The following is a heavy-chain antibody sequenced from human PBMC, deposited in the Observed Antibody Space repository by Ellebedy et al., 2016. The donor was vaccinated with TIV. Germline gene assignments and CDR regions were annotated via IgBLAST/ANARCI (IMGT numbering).Heavy chain of an antibody. D-gene: IGHD3-10*01. CDR3: ARGSKRLLITMVRGATNWFDP. V-gene: IGHV4-59*12. J-gene: IGHJ5*02. Sequence: MPSETLSLTCTVSGGSISSYYWSWIRQPPGKGLEWIGYIYYSGSTNYNPSLKSRVTISVDTSKNQFSLKLSSVTAADTAVYYCARGSKRLLITMVRGATNWFDPWGQGTLVTVSS. CDR1: GGSISSYY. CDR2: IYYSGST.